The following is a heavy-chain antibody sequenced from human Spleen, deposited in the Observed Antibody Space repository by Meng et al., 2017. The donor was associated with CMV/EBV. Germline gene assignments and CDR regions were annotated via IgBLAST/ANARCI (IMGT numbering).Heavy chain of an antibody. Sequence: GESLKISCAASGFTFSESSMHWVRQASGKGLEWIGRIRSKFNNYATSYGASLKGRFTISRDDSKNVTFLQVNSLKIEDTAVYYCSRADNSWAEYWGQGTLVTVSS. J-gene: IGHJ4*02. CDR3: SRADNSWAEY. CDR2: IRSKFNNYAT. V-gene: IGHV3-73*01. CDR1: GFTFSESS. D-gene: IGHD6-13*01.